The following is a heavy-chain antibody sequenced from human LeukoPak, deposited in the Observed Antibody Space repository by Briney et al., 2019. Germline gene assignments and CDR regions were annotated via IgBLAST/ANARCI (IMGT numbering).Heavy chain of an antibody. CDR2: IRYDGTKK. CDR3: ARDFDDVNGDFYYIPDF. J-gene: IGHJ4*02. Sequence: PGGSLRLSCAASGFQFSRNGMHWVRQALGKGLEWVAFIRYDGTKKFYGDSVRGRFTISRDNSKNTLYLEMNSLRHEDTAVYSCARDFDDVNGDFYYIPDFWGQGTLVTVSS. CDR1: GFQFSRNG. V-gene: IGHV3-30*02. D-gene: IGHD3-10*02.